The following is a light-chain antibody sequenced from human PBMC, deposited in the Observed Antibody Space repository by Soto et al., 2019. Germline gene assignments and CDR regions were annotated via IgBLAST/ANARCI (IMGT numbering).Light chain of an antibody. V-gene: IGKV3-20*01. CDR2: GAS. CDR1: QSVSTSS. CDR3: QQYGSSPYT. Sequence: EIVLTQSPGTLSLSPGERATLSCRASQSVSTSSLAWYQQKPGQAPRLLIYGASSRASGIPDRVSGSGSGEDFTLSISRLEPEDFAMYYCQQYGSSPYTFGQGTKLAIK. J-gene: IGKJ2*01.